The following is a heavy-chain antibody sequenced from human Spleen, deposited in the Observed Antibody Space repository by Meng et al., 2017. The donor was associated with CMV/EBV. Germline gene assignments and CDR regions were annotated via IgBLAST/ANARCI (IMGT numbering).Heavy chain of an antibody. CDR3: ARELRLLDWSGDAFDI. D-gene: IGHD3/OR15-3a*01. J-gene: IGHJ3*02. Sequence: ASVKVSCKASGYTFTSYGIDWVRQAPGQGLEWMGWISPYNGYTNYTQKLQGRVTMTRDTSISTAYMELRLRFDDTAVYYCARELRLLDWSGDAFDIWGQGTMVTVSS. CDR2: ISPYNGYT. V-gene: IGHV1-18*01. CDR1: GYTFTSYG.